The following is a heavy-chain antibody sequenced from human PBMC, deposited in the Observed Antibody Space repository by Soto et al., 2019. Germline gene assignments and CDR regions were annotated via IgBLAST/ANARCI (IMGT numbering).Heavy chain of an antibody. V-gene: IGHV3-9*01. CDR2: ISWNSGSI. Sequence: PGGSLRLSCAASGFTFDDYAMHWVRQAPGKGLEWVSGISWNSGSIGYADSVKGRFTISRDNAKNSLYLQMNSLRAEDTALYYCAKDVRSSGPNWYYFDYWGQGTLVTVSS. CDR3: AKDVRSSGPNWYYFDY. CDR1: GFTFDDYA. J-gene: IGHJ4*02. D-gene: IGHD3-22*01.